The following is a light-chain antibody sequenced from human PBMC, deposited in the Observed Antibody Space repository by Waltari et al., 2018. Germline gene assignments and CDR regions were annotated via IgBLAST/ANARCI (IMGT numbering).Light chain of an antibody. Sequence: DIQMTQSPSTLSASVGDRVTITCRASQSVSTSLAWYQQKQGKAPKVLIYKAYSLESGVPLRFSGSGSGTEFTLTITSLQPDDVAIYSCKQYITYPWTFGQGTKVEVK. CDR3: KQYITYPWT. V-gene: IGKV1-5*03. CDR2: KAY. CDR1: QSVSTS. J-gene: IGKJ1*01.